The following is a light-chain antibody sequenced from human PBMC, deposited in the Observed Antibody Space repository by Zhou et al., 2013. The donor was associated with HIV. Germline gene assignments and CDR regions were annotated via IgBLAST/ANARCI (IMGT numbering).Light chain of an antibody. CDR3: QQSYSTPRRT. CDR1: QTISRY. V-gene: IGKV1-39*01. J-gene: IGKJ1*01. Sequence: DIQMTQSPSSLSASIGDRVTITCRASQTISRYLNWYQQKPGKAPKLLVYGASSLQNGVPSRFSGSGSGTEFTLTIGSLQPEDFATYYCQQSYSTPRRTFGQGTKVEIK. CDR2: GAS.